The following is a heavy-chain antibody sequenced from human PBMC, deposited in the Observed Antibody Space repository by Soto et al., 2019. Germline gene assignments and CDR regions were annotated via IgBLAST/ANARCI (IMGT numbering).Heavy chain of an antibody. CDR1: GYSFTSYG. V-gene: IGHV1-18*03. J-gene: IGHJ3*01. Sequence: QVQLVQSGAVVKKPGASVKVSCKASGYSFTSYGIGWVRQAPGRGLEWMGWINTNNGNTNSAQRLQGRVTMTANTSTPTSYMELRSRGYDDIAVYDCSTDILRSFDVWGQGTMVAISS. CDR3: STDILRSFDV. CDR2: INTNNGNT.